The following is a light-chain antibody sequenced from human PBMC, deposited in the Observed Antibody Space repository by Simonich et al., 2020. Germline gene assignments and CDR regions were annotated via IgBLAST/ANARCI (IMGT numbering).Light chain of an antibody. CDR3: SSYTSSSTWV. Sequence: QSALTQPASVSGSPGQSITISCTRTSSDVGGYNYVSWYQQHPGKAPKLMIYDVSKRPSGVSNRFSGSKSGNTASLTISGRQAEDEADYYCSSYTSSSTWVFGGGTKLTVL. J-gene: IGLJ3*02. CDR2: DVS. CDR1: SSDVGGYNY. V-gene: IGLV2-14*01.